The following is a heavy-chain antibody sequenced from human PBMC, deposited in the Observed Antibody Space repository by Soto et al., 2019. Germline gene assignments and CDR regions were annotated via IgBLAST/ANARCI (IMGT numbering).Heavy chain of an antibody. Sequence: VQVSCKASGGTFSSYAISWVRQAPGQGLEWMGGIIPIFGTANYAQKFQGRVTITADESTSTAYMELSSLRSEDTAVYYCARPTNIAADGTLEYRCQGILVTVS. CDR3: ARPTNIAADGTLEY. J-gene: IGHJ4*02. CDR1: GGTFSSYA. V-gene: IGHV1-69*13. D-gene: IGHD6-13*01. CDR2: IIPIFGTA.